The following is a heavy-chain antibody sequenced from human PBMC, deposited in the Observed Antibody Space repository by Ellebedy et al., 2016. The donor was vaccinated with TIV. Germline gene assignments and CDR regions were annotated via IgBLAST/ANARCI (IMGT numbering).Heavy chain of an antibody. Sequence: GGSLRLXCAVSGFSFSSYSMNWVRQAPGKGLEWVSYISSSSSTIYYADSVKGRFTISRDNSKNTLYLQMSSLRAEDTAVYYCVKGFVATIGWEVLPRESYFDYWGQGTLVTVSS. V-gene: IGHV3-48*01. CDR1: GFSFSSYS. J-gene: IGHJ4*02. CDR2: ISSSSSTI. D-gene: IGHD5-12*01. CDR3: VKGFVATIGWEVLPRESYFDY.